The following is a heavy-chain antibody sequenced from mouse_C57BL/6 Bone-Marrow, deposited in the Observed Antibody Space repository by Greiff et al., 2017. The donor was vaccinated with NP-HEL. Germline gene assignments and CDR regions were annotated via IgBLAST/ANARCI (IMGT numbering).Heavy chain of an antibody. J-gene: IGHJ3*01. D-gene: IGHD3-3*01. CDR3: ARGWAGPWFAY. Sequence: VQLKESGPVLVKPGASVKMSCKASGYTFTDYYMNWVKQSHGKSLEWIGVINPYNGGTSYNQKFKGKATLTVDKSSSTAYMELNSLTSEDSAVYYCARGWAGPWFAYWGQGTLVTVSA. CDR1: GYTFTDYY. V-gene: IGHV1-19*01. CDR2: INPYNGGT.